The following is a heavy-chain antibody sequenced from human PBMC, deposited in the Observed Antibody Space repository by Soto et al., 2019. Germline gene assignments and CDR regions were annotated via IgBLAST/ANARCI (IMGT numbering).Heavy chain of an antibody. CDR2: ISSDGSST. Sequence: EVQLVESGGDLVQPGGSLRLSCAASGFTFSSYGMHWVRQVPGKGLVWVSRISSDGSSTNYADSVRGRFIISRDNAKNTLYLQVNSLRVEDTAVYYCARGTVRDHDFGDHWGQGTLVAVSS. D-gene: IGHD4-17*01. CDR3: ARGTVRDHDFGDH. CDR1: GFTFSSYG. V-gene: IGHV3-74*01. J-gene: IGHJ4*02.